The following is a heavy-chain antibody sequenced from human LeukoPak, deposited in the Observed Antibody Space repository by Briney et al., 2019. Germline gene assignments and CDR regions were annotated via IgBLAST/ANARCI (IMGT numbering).Heavy chain of an antibody. V-gene: IGHV1-2*02. CDR1: GYTFTGYY. J-gene: IGHJ3*02. D-gene: IGHD3-22*01. CDR3: ASGLRGYYYDDAFDI. CDR2: INPNSGGT. Sequence: ASVKVSCKASGYTFTGYYMHWVRQAPGQGLEWMGWINPNSGGTNYAQKFQGRVTMTRDTSISTAYMELSRLRSEDTAVYYCASGLRGYYYDDAFDIWGQGTMVTVSS.